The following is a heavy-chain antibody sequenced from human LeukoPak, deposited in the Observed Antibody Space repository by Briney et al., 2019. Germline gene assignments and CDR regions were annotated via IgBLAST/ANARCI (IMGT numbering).Heavy chain of an antibody. V-gene: IGHV5-51*01. CDR3: ARRFGERLYSNNDAFDS. CDR2: TYPGDSDT. J-gene: IGHJ4*02. D-gene: IGHD4-11*01. CDR1: GYIFDKYW. Sequence: GESLKISCQASGYIFDKYWIGWVRQMPGKGLEWMGITYPGDSDTKYGPPFQGQVTISVDKSINTVYLQWIRLKASDTAMYFCARRFGERLYSNNDAFDSWGQGTLVTVSS.